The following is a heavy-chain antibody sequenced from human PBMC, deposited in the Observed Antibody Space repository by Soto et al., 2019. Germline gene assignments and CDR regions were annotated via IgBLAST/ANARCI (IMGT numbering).Heavy chain of an antibody. Sequence: QLPKKGRKWRGRIDPSDSYTRYSPFFQGQVTISVDKSISTAYLQWSSLKATDTAMYYCARHAYDFWSGHPNPRYYYGMDVWGQGTTVTVSS. V-gene: IGHV5-10-1*04. D-gene: IGHD3-3*01. CDR3: ARHAYDFWSGHPNPRYYYGMDV. CDR2: IDPSDSYT. J-gene: IGHJ6*02.